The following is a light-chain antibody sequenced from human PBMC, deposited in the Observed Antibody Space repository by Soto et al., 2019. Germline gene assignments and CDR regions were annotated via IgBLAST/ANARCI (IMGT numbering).Light chain of an antibody. CDR2: YDD. CDR3: AAWDDSLNAYV. J-gene: IGLJ1*01. CDR1: SSNIGNNG. V-gene: IGLV1-36*01. Sequence: QSVLTQAPSVPEAPRQRVTISCSGSSSNIGNNGVNWYQQLPGKAPKLLIYYDDLKPSGVSDRFSGSKSGTSASLAISGLQSEDEADYYCAAWDDSLNAYVFGTGTKVTVL.